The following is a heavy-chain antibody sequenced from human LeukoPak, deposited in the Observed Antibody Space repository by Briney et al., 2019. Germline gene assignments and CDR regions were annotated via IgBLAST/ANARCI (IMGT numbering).Heavy chain of an antibody. V-gene: IGHV3-30*03. J-gene: IGHJ4*02. CDR3: ARNRGATGYYWVDY. CDR1: GFTFRSYG. Sequence: GGSLRLSCAASGFTFRSYGMHWVRQAPGKGLEWVAVISTDGSNKYYADSVKGRFTISRDNSENTLYLQMNSLRAEDTAIYYCARNRGATGYYWVDYWGQGTLVTVSS. D-gene: IGHD3-22*01. CDR2: ISTDGSNK.